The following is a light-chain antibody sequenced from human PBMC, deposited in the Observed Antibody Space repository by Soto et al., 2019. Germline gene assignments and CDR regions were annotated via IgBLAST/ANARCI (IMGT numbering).Light chain of an antibody. CDR1: QSVSSNF. CDR2: GAS. V-gene: IGKV3-20*01. CDR3: QQYGSSPRT. Sequence: EIVLTQSPGTLSLSPGERATLSCRASQSVSSNFLAWYQPKPGQAPRLLIYGASNRATGFPDRFSGSGSGTDFTLTITRLEPEDFAVYFCQQYGSSPRTFGQGTKVEIK. J-gene: IGKJ1*01.